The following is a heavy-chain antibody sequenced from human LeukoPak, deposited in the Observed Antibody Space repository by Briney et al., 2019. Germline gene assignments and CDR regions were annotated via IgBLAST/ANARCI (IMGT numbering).Heavy chain of an antibody. CDR2: ISSSSSYI. CDR3: ARSGTPGYSSGQPYDY. V-gene: IGHV3-21*01. CDR1: GFTLSSYS. D-gene: IGHD6-19*01. J-gene: IGHJ4*02. Sequence: GGSLRLSCAASGFTLSSYSMNWVRQAPGKGLEWVSSISSSSSYIYYADSVKGRFTISRDNAKNSLYLQMNSLRAEDTAVYYCARSGTPGYSSGQPYDYWGQGTLVTVSS.